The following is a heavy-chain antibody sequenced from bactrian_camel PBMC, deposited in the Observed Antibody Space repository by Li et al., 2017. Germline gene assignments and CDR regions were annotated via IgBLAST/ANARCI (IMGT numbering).Heavy chain of an antibody. Sequence: HVQLVESGGGSVQAGGSLKLSCAASAYIFSSCGMGWYRQAPGKERELVSCIDRSDGSTYYADSVKGRFTISRDNANNTVYLQMNSLKPEDTAMYYCAANHLAKAPCGTVVAGAGVVRLHDFEYWGQGTQVTVS. CDR1: AYIFSSCG. D-gene: IGHD6*01. V-gene: IGHV3S60*01. CDR3: AANHLAKAPCGTVVAGAGVVRLHDFEY. J-gene: IGHJ4*01. CDR2: IDRSDGST.